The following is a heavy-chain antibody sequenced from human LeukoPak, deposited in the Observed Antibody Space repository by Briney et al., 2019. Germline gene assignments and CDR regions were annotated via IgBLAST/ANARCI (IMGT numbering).Heavy chain of an antibody. CDR3: ARAKVDSSGYYAPDY. Sequence: PSETLSLTCTVSGGSISSYYWRWLRQPPGKGLEWIGYIYYSGSTNYNPSLKSRVTISVDTSKNQFSLKLSSVTAADTAVYYCARAKVDSSGYYAPDYWGQGTLVTVSS. J-gene: IGHJ4*02. CDR1: GGSISSYY. D-gene: IGHD3-22*01. CDR2: IYYSGST. V-gene: IGHV4-59*01.